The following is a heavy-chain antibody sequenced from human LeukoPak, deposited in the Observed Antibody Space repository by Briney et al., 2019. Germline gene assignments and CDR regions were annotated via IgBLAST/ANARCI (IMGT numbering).Heavy chain of an antibody. J-gene: IGHJ3*02. CDR3: ARGIAVAGTDAFDI. CDR1: GYTFTGYY. V-gene: IGHV1-2*02. Sequence: RASVKVSCKASGYTFTGYYMHGVRQAPGQGLEWMGWINPNSGGTNYVQKFQGRVTMTRDTSISTPYMELSRLRSDDTAVYYCARGIAVAGTDAFDIWGQGTMVTVSS. CDR2: INPNSGGT. D-gene: IGHD6-19*01.